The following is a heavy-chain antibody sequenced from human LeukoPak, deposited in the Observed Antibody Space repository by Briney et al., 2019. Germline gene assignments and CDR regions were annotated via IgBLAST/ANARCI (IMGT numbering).Heavy chain of an antibody. CDR3: AQKGGTDH. D-gene: IGHD2-15*01. CDR1: EFTFSRYE. V-gene: IGHV3-48*02. J-gene: IGHJ4*02. CDR2: ISSSSSAI. Sequence: GGSLRLSGAGSEFTFSRYEMNWVRQAPGKGLEWISYISSSSSAIYYADSVKGRFTISRDNAKNSLYLQMSSLRDEDTAVYYCAQKGGTDHWGQGTLVTVSS.